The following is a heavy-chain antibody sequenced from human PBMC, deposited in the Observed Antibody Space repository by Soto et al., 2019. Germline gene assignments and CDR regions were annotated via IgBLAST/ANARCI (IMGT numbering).Heavy chain of an antibody. Sequence: GGSLRLSCAASGFTFSSYWMSWVRQAPGKGLEWVAVISYDGSNKYYADSVKGRFTISRDNSKNTLYLQMNSLRAEDTAVYYCAKDYDILTGYSNGFDYWGQGTLVTVSS. D-gene: IGHD3-9*01. V-gene: IGHV3-30*18. CDR2: ISYDGSNK. CDR3: AKDYDILTGYSNGFDY. CDR1: GFTFSSYW. J-gene: IGHJ4*02.